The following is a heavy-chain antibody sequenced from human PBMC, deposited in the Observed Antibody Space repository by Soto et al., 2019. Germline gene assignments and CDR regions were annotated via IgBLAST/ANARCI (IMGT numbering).Heavy chain of an antibody. V-gene: IGHV3-23*01. CDR3: AKDRSTMTIKYFDY. CDR1: GFTFSSYA. J-gene: IGHJ4*02. CDR2: ISSNDGST. D-gene: IGHD4-17*01. Sequence: EVHLLESGGGLVQPGGSLRLSCAASGFTFSSYAMSWVRQAPGKGLEWVSAISSNDGSTYYVDSVKGRFTISRDNSKNTLYLQMNSLRAEDTAVYYCAKDRSTMTIKYFDYWGQGTLVTVSS.